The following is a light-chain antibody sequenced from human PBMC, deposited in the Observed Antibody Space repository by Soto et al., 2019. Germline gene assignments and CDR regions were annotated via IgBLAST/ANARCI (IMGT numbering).Light chain of an antibody. CDR1: QSVSSNY. CDR2: GAS. CDR3: QQYGSSPVT. V-gene: IGKV3-20*01. Sequence: EIVLTQSPGTLSLSPGERATLSCRASQSVSSNYLAWYQQKPGQAPRLLIYGASSRATGIPDRFSGSGSGTDFTLTISRLEPEDFAVCYCQQYGSSPVTFGQGTRWIS. J-gene: IGKJ1*01.